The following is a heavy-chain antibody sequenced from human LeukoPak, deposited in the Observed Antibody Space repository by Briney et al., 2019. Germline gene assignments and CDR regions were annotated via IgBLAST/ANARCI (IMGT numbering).Heavy chain of an antibody. Sequence: RASVTVSCTASGGTFSSYAISWVRQAPGQGLEWMGGIIPIFGTANYAQKFQGRVTITADKSTSTAYMELSSLRSEDTAVCYCARDPGYDYVWGSFFDYWGQGTLVTVSS. CDR3: ARDPGYDYVWGSFFDY. V-gene: IGHV1-69*06. D-gene: IGHD3-16*01. J-gene: IGHJ4*02. CDR2: IIPIFGTA. CDR1: GGTFSSYA.